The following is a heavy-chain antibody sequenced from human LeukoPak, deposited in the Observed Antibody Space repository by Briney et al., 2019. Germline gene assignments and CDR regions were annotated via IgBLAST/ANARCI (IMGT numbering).Heavy chain of an antibody. D-gene: IGHD3-10*01. V-gene: IGHV4-31*03. CDR3: ARGHFVYGSGSYSQYYYGMDV. CDR2: INYSGST. CDR1: GGSISSGGYY. J-gene: IGHJ6*02. Sequence: PSETLSLTCTVSGGSISSGGYYWSWIRQHPGKGLEWIGYINYSGSTYYNPSLKSRVTISVDTSKNQFSLKLSSVTAADTAVYYCARGHFVYGSGSYSQYYYGMDVWGQGTTVTVSS.